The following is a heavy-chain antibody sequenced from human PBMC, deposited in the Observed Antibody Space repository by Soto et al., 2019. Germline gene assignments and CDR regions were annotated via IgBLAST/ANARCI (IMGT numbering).Heavy chain of an antibody. CDR3: ARGIGYCISTSCYFARGLENNWFDP. CDR1: GGSISSGGYY. V-gene: IGHV4-31*03. Sequence: SSETLSLTCTVSGGSISSGGYYWSWIRQHPGKGLEWIGYIYYSGSTYYNPSLKSRVTISVDTSKNQFSLKLSSVTAADTAVYYCARGIGYCISTSCYFARGLENNWFDPWGQGTLVTVPQ. D-gene: IGHD2-2*03. CDR2: IYYSGST. J-gene: IGHJ5*02.